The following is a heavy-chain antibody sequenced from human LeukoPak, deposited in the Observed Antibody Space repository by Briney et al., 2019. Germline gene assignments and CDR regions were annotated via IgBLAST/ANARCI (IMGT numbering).Heavy chain of an antibody. Sequence: GGALRLSCADPGFPFSNYAITCVRETPGKGLERGSGISDSGDRTYYADSAKGRFTISRDNSKNMLYLQMNSLTVEDTALYYCAKGLGTSGYHDYWGQGTLVTVSS. V-gene: IGHV3-23*01. CDR2: ISDSGDRT. CDR1: GFPFSNYA. CDR3: AKGLGTSGYHDY. J-gene: IGHJ4*02. D-gene: IGHD3-22*01.